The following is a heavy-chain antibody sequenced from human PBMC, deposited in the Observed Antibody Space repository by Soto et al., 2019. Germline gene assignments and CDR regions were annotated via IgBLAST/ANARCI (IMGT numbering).Heavy chain of an antibody. D-gene: IGHD5-12*01. CDR1: GGSISSSSYY. J-gene: IGHJ4*02. CDR3: ARSVVEMATIYYFDY. V-gene: IGHV4-39*01. Sequence: ASETLSLTCTVSGGSISSSSYYWGWIRQPPGKGLEWIGSIYYSGSTYYNPSLKSRVTISVDTSKNQFSLKLRSVTAADTAVYYCARSVVEMATIYYFDYWGQGTLVTVSS. CDR2: IYYSGST.